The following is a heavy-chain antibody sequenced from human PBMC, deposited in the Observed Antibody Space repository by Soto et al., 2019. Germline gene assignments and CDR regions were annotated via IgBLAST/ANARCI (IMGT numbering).Heavy chain of an antibody. CDR3: ARSGGHMGIYYYYYGMDV. V-gene: IGHV1-69*06. CDR1: GGTFSSYA. CDR2: IIPIFGTA. J-gene: IGHJ6*02. D-gene: IGHD6-13*01. Sequence: ASVKVSCKASGGTFSSYAISWVRQAPGQGLEWMGGIIPIFGTANYAQKFQGRVTITADKSTSTAYMELSSLRSEDTAVYYCARSGGHMGIYYYYYGMDVWGQGTTVTVYS.